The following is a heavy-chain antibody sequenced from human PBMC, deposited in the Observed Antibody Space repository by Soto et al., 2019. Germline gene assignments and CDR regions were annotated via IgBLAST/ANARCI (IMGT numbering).Heavy chain of an antibody. CDR1: GFTFSGSA. V-gene: IGHV3-73*01. CDR2: IRSKANSYAT. D-gene: IGHD3-22*01. Sequence: PGWSLRLSCAASGFTFSGSAMHWVRQASGKGLEWVGRIRSKANSYATAYAASVKGRFTISRDDSKNMAYLQMNSLKTEDTAVYYCTRLQYYYDSSGYYYVRGFDYWGQGTLVTVS. J-gene: IGHJ4*02. CDR3: TRLQYYYDSSGYYYVRGFDY.